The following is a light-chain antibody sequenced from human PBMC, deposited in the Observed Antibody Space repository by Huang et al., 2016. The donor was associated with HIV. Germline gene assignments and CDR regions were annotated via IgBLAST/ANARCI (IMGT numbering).Light chain of an antibody. Sequence: DIVMVQSPAPLCVTPGEAASITCRSSQSLLHSNGQNYLDWYRKKPVQSPQVLIYLGSTRASGVPDRFSGSGSGTDFTLKINRVEADDVGVYYFMQCLQSWTFGQGTKVEI. CDR1: QSLLHSNGQNY. J-gene: IGKJ1*01. CDR3: MQCLQSWT. CDR2: LGS. V-gene: IGKV2-28*01.